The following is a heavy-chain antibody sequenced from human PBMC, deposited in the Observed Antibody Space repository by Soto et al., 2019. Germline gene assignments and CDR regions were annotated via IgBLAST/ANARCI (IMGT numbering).Heavy chain of an antibody. CDR1: GFTFGDYA. Sequence: SLRLSCTASGFTFGDYAMSWFRQAPGKGLEWVGFIRSKAYGGTTEYAASVKGRFTISRDDSKSIAYLQMNSLKTEDTAVYYCTRVSRWDFWSGYWFDPWGQGTLVTVSS. D-gene: IGHD3-3*01. V-gene: IGHV3-49*03. CDR3: TRVSRWDFWSGYWFDP. CDR2: IRSKAYGGTT. J-gene: IGHJ5*02.